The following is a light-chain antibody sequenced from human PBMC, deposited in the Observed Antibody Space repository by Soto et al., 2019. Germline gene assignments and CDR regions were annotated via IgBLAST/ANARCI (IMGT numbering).Light chain of an antibody. CDR3: PQYNNWPPST. CDR2: GAS. J-gene: IGKJ1*01. CDR1: QSVSTN. V-gene: IGKV3-15*01. Sequence: EIVMTQSPATLSVSPGERATLSCRASQSVSTNLAWYQQKPGQAPRLLIYGASTRATGIPARFSGSGSGTEFTLTISSLQSEEFAVYYCPQYNNWPPSTFGQGTKLEIK.